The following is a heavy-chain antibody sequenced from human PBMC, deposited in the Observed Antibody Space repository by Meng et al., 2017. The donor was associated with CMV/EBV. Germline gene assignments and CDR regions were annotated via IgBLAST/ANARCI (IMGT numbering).Heavy chain of an antibody. CDR2: IWYDGSNK. V-gene: IGHV3-33*01. Sequence: GGSLRLSCAASGFTFSSYGMHWVRQAPGKGLEWVAVIWYDGSNKYYADSVKGRFTISRDNSKNTLYLQMNSPRAEDTAVYYCARADIVVVPAAIRYYYYGMDVWGQGTTVTVSS. D-gene: IGHD2-2*02. CDR1: GFTFSSYG. CDR3: ARADIVVVPAAIRYYYYGMDV. J-gene: IGHJ6*02.